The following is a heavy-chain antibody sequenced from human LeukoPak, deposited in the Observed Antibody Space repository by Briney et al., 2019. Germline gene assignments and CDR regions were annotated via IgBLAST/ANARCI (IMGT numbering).Heavy chain of an antibody. V-gene: IGHV7-4-1*02. CDR1: GYTFTSYA. Sequence: ASVKVSCKASGYTFTSYAMNWVRQAPGQGPEWMGWINTNTGNPTYAQGFTGRFVFSLDTSVSTAYLQISSLKAEDTAVYYCARGPIYLWFGEYPLHINNFDYWGQGTLVTVSS. D-gene: IGHD3-10*01. J-gene: IGHJ4*02. CDR3: ARGPIYLWFGEYPLHINNFDY. CDR2: INTNTGNP.